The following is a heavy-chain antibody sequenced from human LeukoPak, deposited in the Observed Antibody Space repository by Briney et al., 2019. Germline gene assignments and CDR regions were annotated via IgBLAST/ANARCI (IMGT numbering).Heavy chain of an antibody. CDR3: ARVTAPGTGRDYFDS. CDR2: TYYRSKWYN. V-gene: IGHV6-1*01. CDR1: GDSVSSNSAT. D-gene: IGHD6-13*01. Sequence: SQTLSLTCDISGDSVSSNSATWNWIRQSPSRGLEWLGRTYYRSKWYNDYALSVNSRIMISPDTSKNQFSLHLNSVTPDDTAVYFCARVTAPGTGRDYFDSWGQGTPVTVSS. J-gene: IGHJ4*02.